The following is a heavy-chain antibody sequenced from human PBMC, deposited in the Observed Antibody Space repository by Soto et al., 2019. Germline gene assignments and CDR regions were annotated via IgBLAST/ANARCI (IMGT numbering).Heavy chain of an antibody. V-gene: IGHV3-74*01. CDR1: GFTFSSYW. Sequence: EVQLVESGGGLVQPGGSLRLSCAASGFTFSSYWMHWVRQAPGKGLVWVSRINSDGSSTSYADSVKGRFTISRDNAKNTRYLKMNSLRAEDTAVYYCARYYDFWSGYYTQNYYYYGMDVWGQGTTVTVSS. D-gene: IGHD3-3*01. J-gene: IGHJ6*02. CDR2: INSDGSST. CDR3: ARYYDFWSGYYTQNYYYYGMDV.